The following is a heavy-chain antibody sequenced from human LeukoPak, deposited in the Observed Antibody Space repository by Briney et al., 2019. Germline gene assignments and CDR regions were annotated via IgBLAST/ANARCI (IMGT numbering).Heavy chain of an antibody. CDR3: ARVVVVPAARGSFDY. J-gene: IGHJ4*02. V-gene: IGHV4-39*07. CDR2: IYYSGST. CDR1: GGSISSTSYY. D-gene: IGHD2-2*01. Sequence: SETLSLTCTVSGGSISSTSYYWGWIRQPPGKGLEWIGSIYYSGSTYYNPSLKSRVTISVDTSKNQFSLKLSSVTAADTAVYYCARVVVVPAARGSFDYWGQGTLVTVSS.